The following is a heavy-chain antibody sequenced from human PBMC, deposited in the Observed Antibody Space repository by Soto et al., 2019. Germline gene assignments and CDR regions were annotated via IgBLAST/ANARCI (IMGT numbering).Heavy chain of an antibody. D-gene: IGHD1-26*01. CDR2: IYYSGST. Sequence: NPSETLSLTCTVSGGSISSSSYYWGWIRQPPGKGLEWIGSIYYSGSTYYNPSLKSRVTISVDTSKNQFSLKLSSVTAADTAVYFCSSGPSFSGSYFYYYYGMDVWGQGTTVTVSS. CDR1: GGSISSSSYY. J-gene: IGHJ6*02. CDR3: SSGPSFSGSYFYYYYGMDV. V-gene: IGHV4-39*01.